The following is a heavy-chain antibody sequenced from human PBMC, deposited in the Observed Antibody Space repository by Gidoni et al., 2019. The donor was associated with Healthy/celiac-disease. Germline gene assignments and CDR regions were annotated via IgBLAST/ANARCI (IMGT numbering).Heavy chain of an antibody. CDR2: ISGSGGSP. CDR3: AIAVEGYYYYMDV. CDR1: GFPCSSYA. Sequence: EVQLLESGGGLVQPGGSLRLTCAASGFPCSSYAMSWVRQAPGKGLEWVSAISGSGGSPYYADSVKCRFTISRDNSKNTLYLQMNSLRAEDTAVYYCAIAVEGYYYYMDVWGKGTTVTVSS. V-gene: IGHV3-23*01. J-gene: IGHJ6*03.